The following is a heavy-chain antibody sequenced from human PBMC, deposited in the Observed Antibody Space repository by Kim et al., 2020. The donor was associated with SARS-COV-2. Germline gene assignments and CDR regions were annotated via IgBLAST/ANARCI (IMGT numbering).Heavy chain of an antibody. CDR3: ARAIITAPTSTYYYYGMDV. CDR2: IYHSGST. D-gene: IGHD3-10*01. V-gene: IGHV4-4*02. Sequence: SETLSLTCAVSGGSISSSNWWRWVRQPPGQGLEWIGEIYHSGSTNYNPSLKSRVTISVDKSKNQFSLKLSSVTAADTAVYYCARAIITAPTSTYYYYGMDVWGQGTTVTVSS. J-gene: IGHJ6*02. CDR1: GGSISSSNW.